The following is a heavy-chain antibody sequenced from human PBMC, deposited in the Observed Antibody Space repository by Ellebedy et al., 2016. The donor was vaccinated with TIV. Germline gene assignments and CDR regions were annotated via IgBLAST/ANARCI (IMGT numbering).Heavy chain of an antibody. CDR3: VREDSSGWSNYYFDS. Sequence: PGGSLRLSCTGSGFSFDEYAMHWVRQAPGKGLEWVSGITWNNGFIGYADSVKGRCSISRDNARNSLNLQLNSLRPEDTAIYYGVREDSSGWSNYYFDSWGQGTLVTVSS. V-gene: IGHV3-9*01. J-gene: IGHJ4*02. D-gene: IGHD6-19*01. CDR2: ITWNNGFI. CDR1: GFSFDEYA.